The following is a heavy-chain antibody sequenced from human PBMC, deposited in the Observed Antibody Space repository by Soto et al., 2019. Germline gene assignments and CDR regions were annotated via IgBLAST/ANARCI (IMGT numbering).Heavy chain of an antibody. D-gene: IGHD2-8*01. Sequence: ASVKVSCKASGGTFSNYAISWVRQAPGQGLEWMGGIITTFNTATYALNFHGRVTITADENARTAYMELSSLRSDDTAVYYCARSRCPNGVCYSHSTGLDVWGPGTTVTVSS. CDR3: ARSRCPNGVCYSHSTGLDV. J-gene: IGHJ6*02. V-gene: IGHV1-69*13. CDR2: IITTFNTA. CDR1: GGTFSNYA.